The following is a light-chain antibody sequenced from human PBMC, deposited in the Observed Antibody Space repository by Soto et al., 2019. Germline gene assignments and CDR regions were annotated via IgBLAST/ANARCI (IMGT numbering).Light chain of an antibody. CDR2: GAS. CDR1: QSLLHITGET. Sequence: VMTQTPLSLSVAPGQPASISCKSSQSLLHITGETFLFWYQQKPGQGPRLLIYGASSRATGTPDRFSGSGSGTDFTLTINRLEPEDFALYYCQQYGSSPPTFGQGTKVDI. J-gene: IGKJ1*01. CDR3: QQYGSSPPT. V-gene: IGKV3-20*01.